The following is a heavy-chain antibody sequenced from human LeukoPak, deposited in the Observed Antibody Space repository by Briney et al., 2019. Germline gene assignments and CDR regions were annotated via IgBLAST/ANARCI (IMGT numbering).Heavy chain of an antibody. CDR1: GYTFTSYD. D-gene: IGHD6-19*01. J-gene: IGHJ4*02. CDR3: ASQGFAAVAGPSPYYFDY. V-gene: IGHV1-8*03. CDR2: MNPNSGNT. Sequence: GASVKVSCKASGYTFTSYDINWVRQATGQGLEWMGWMNPNSGNTGYAQKFQGRVTITADKSTSTAYMELSSLRSEDTAVYYCASQGFAAVAGPSPYYFDYWGQGTLVTVSS.